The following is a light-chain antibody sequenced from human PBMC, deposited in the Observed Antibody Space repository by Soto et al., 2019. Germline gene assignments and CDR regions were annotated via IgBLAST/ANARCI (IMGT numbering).Light chain of an antibody. J-gene: IGLJ2*01. CDR3: QTWGTGVV. CDR2: LNSDGSH. CDR1: SGHSSYA. Sequence: QPVLTQSPSASASLGASVKLTCTLSSGHSSYAIAWHQQQPEKGPRYLMKLNSDGSHGKGDGIPDRFSGSSSGAERYLTISSLQSEDEADYYCQTWGTGVVFGGGTKLTVL. V-gene: IGLV4-69*01.